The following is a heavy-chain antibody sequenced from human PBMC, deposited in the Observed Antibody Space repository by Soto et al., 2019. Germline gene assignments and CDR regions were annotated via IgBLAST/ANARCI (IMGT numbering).Heavy chain of an antibody. CDR2: INAGNGNT. D-gene: IGHD3-16*01. V-gene: IGHV1-3*01. J-gene: IGHJ3*02. Sequence: ASVKVSCKASGYTFTSYAMHWVRQAPGQRLEWMGWINAGNGNTKYSQKLQGRVIITRDTSASTAYMELSSLRSEDTAVYYCARSPRGGGLDAFDIWGQGTMVTVSS. CDR1: GYTFTSYA. CDR3: ARSPRGGGLDAFDI.